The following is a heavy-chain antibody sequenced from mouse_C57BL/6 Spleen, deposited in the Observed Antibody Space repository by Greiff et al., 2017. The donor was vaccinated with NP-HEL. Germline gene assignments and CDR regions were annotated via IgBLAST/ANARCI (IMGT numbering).Heavy chain of an antibody. CDR1: GFTFSSYA. V-gene: IGHV5-9-1*02. Sequence: EVKVVESGEGLVKPGGSLKLSCAASGFTFSSYAMSWVRQTPEKKLEWVAYISSGGDYIYYADTVKGRFTISRDNARNTLYLQMSSLKSEDTAMYYCTTINWDVNAMDYWGQGTSVTVSS. CDR3: TTINWDVNAMDY. D-gene: IGHD4-1*02. CDR2: ISSGGDYI. J-gene: IGHJ4*01.